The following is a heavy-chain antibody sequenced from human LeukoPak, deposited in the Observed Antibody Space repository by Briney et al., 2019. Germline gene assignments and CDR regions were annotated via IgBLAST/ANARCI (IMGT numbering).Heavy chain of an antibody. Sequence: SETLSLTCGVSGGSITTTNYWSWVRQPPGQGLEWIGEISLSGHTNYNPSLRSRVTISVDTAKNQFSLKLSSVTAADTAVYYCARGSVAGTRGLSEFDYWGQGTLVTVSS. D-gene: IGHD6-19*01. CDR3: ARGSVAGTRGLSEFDY. CDR1: GGSITTTNY. V-gene: IGHV4-4*02. J-gene: IGHJ4*02. CDR2: ISLSGHT.